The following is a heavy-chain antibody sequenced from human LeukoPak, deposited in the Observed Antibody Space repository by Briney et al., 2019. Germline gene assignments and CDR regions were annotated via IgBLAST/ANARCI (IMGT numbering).Heavy chain of an antibody. CDR3: ARGQGATVPQVGKNWFDP. CDR2: IYYSGST. Sequence: PSETLSLTCTVSGGSISSYYWGWIRQPPGKGLEWIGNIYYSGSTYYNPSLKSRVTISVETSKNQFSLKLSSVTAADTAVYYCARGQGATVPQVGKNWFDPWGQGTRVTVSS. CDR1: GGSISSYY. V-gene: IGHV4-39*07. D-gene: IGHD1-26*01. J-gene: IGHJ5*02.